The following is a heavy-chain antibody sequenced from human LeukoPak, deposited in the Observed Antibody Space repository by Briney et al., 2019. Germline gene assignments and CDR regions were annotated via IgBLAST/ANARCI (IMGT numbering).Heavy chain of an antibody. CDR3: AKTTTGYSSGRYPGWPVDY. J-gene: IGHJ4*02. CDR2: ISGSGGSK. Sequence: PGGSLRLSCAASGFTFSSYAMYWVRQAPGKGLEWVSGISGSGGSKYYAASVKGRFTISRDNSKNTVYLQMNSLRAEDTAVYYCAKTTTGYSSGRYPGWPVDYWGQGTLVTVSS. V-gene: IGHV3-23*01. D-gene: IGHD6-19*01. CDR1: GFTFSSYA.